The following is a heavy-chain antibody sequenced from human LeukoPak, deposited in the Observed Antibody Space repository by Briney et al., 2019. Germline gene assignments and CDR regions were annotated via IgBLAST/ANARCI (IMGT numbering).Heavy chain of an antibody. D-gene: IGHD3-10*01. V-gene: IGHV4-59*01. CDR2: IYYSGST. J-gene: IGHJ4*02. CDR1: GCSISGFY. Sequence: PSETLSLTCTVSGCSISGFYWSWIRQPPGKGLEWIGYIYYSGSTNYNPSLKSRVIISVDTSKNQFSLKLSSVTTADTAVYYCARSRTTMVRGSPNWSFDYWGQGILVTVSS. CDR3: ARSRTTMVRGSPNWSFDY.